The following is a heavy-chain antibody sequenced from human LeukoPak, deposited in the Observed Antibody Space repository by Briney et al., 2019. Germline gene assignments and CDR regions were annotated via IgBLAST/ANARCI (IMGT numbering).Heavy chain of an antibody. Sequence: GESLKISCKGFGYSFTNYWIGWVRQMSGKGPEWMGVIYPGESETRYSPSFQGQVTISADKSISTAYLQWSSLKASDTAMYYCARAAAIVGVSPTWRPQRYADYWGQGPLVTVSS. CDR1: GYSFTNYW. CDR2: IYPGESET. CDR3: ARAAAIVGVSPTWRPQRYADY. J-gene: IGHJ4*02. D-gene: IGHD1-26*01. V-gene: IGHV5-51*01.